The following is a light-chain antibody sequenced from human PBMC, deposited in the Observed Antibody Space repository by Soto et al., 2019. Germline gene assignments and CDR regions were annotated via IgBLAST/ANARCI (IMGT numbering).Light chain of an antibody. J-gene: IGKJ1*01. CDR1: QSVNSY. CDR2: DAS. Sequence: EIVLTQSPATLSLSPGERASLSCRTSQSVNSYLAWYQQKPGQAPRLLIYDASNRATGIPDRFTGSGSGTDFSLTISRLEPEDFAVYYCQQYGTSPSWTFGQGTKVDIK. CDR3: QQYGTSPSWT. V-gene: IGKV3-20*01.